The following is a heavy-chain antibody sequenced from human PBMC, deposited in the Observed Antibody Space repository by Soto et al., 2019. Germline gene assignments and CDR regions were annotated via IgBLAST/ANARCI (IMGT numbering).Heavy chain of an antibody. CDR2: IHHSGST. Sequence: PSETLSLTCAVSGVSISSNNWWTWVRQPPGKGLEWIGEIHHSGSTNYSPSLKSRVTISVDKSKNQFSLKLSSVTAADTAVYYCASHIAARHYWGTGTLVTVSS. V-gene: IGHV4-4*02. CDR1: GVSISSNNW. J-gene: IGHJ4*02. D-gene: IGHD6-6*01. CDR3: ASHIAARHY.